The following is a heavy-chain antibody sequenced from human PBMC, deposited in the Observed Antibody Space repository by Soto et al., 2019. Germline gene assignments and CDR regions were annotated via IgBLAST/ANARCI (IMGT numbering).Heavy chain of an antibody. CDR3: ARAPNIVAMVYGGEENGLDS. J-gene: IGHJ5*01. Sequence: QVQLVQSGPEVKKPGASVKVSCKTSGYSFASHGVSWVRQAPGQGLEWLGWISGYTGNTDYAQKFQGRLILTSDKSTSTAYMELKSLRSDDTAVYYCARAPNIVAMVYGGEENGLDSWGQGPLVTVSS. CDR1: GYSFASHG. V-gene: IGHV1-18*01. D-gene: IGHD2-8*01. CDR2: ISGYTGNT.